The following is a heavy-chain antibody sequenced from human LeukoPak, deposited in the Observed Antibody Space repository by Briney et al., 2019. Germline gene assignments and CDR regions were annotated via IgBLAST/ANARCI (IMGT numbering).Heavy chain of an antibody. Sequence: PSQTLSLTCAVFGGPISSGDYPWSWIRQPPGKGLEWIGYIFHTGHTSYNPSLKSRVTISVDMSKNQLSLKLSSVTAADTAVYYCARGFYGSGSQFDYWGQGTLVTVSS. J-gene: IGHJ4*02. CDR1: GGPISSGDYP. D-gene: IGHD3-10*01. V-gene: IGHV4-30-2*01. CDR2: IFHTGHT. CDR3: ARGFYGSGSQFDY.